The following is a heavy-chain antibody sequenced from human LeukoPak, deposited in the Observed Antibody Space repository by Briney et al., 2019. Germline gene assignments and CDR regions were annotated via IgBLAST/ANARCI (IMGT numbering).Heavy chain of an antibody. D-gene: IGHD1-26*01. J-gene: IGHJ3*02. Sequence: SETLSLTCSVSGDSISSNNYYWGWIRQPPGKGLEWIGSVFHSGSTYYNPSLKSQVSTSVDTPKNQFSLKLRSVTAADTAVYYCARDREFSGSYPDAFDIWGQGRVVTVSS. CDR3: ARDREFSGSYPDAFDI. CDR1: GDSISSNNYY. CDR2: VFHSGST. V-gene: IGHV4-39*07.